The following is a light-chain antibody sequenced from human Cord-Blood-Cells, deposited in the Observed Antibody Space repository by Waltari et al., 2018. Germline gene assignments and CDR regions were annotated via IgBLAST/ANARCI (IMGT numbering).Light chain of an antibody. V-gene: IGLV2-23*01. CDR1: SSEAGSYNL. Sequence: QSALTQPASVSGSPGQSLTISCTGTSSEAGSYNLVSWYQQHPGKAPKLMIYEGSKRPSGVSNRFSGSKSGNTASLTISGLQAEDEADYYCCSYAGSSTVVFGGGTKLTVL. CDR2: EGS. J-gene: IGLJ2*01. CDR3: CSYAGSSTVV.